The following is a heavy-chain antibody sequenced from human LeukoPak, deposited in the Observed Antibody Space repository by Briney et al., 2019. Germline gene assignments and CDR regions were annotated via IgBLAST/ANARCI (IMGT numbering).Heavy chain of an antibody. Sequence: GGSLRLSCAASGFTFSNYSMNWVRQAPGKGLEWVSLISSSSSYIYYADSVKGRFTISRDNAKNSLYLQMNSLRAEDTAVYYCARVYCSVVVAATRGCYFDSWGQGTLVTVSS. D-gene: IGHD2-15*01. CDR2: ISSSSSYI. CDR1: GFTFSNYS. CDR3: ARVYCSVVVAATRGCYFDS. V-gene: IGHV3-21*01. J-gene: IGHJ4*02.